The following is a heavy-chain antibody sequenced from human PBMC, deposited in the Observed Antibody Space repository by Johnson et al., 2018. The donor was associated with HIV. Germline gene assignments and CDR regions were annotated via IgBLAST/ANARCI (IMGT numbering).Heavy chain of an antibody. CDR3: ARDGGSPTLVWDDAFDI. V-gene: IGHV3-30*03. J-gene: IGHJ3*02. Sequence: VQLMESGGGLVKPGGSLRLSCEASGFSFRNYGMHWVRQAPGKGLEWVAVISYDGTNKYYAASVKGRFTVSRDNSKNTLHLEMNSLRAEDTAVYYCARDGGSPTLVWDDAFDIWGQGTMVTVSS. D-gene: IGHD2-15*01. CDR1: GFSFRNYG. CDR2: ISYDGTNK.